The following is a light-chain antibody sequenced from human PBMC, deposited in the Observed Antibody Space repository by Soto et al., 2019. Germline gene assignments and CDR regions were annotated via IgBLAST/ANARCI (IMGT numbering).Light chain of an antibody. V-gene: IGKV1-8*01. J-gene: IGKJ1*01. CDR2: SAS. CDR3: QQYYSYPT. Sequence: AIRMTQSPSSFSASTGDRVTITCRASQGISSYLAWYQQKPGRAPKLLIYSASTLQRGVPSRFSGSGSGKDFTLIISCLQSEDLAIYYCQQYYSYPTFRQGTKVEIK. CDR1: QGISSY.